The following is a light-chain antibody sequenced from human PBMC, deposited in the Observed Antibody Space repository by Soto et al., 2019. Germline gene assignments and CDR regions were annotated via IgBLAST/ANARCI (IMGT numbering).Light chain of an antibody. CDR1: QSVSSN. Sequence: DIVMGKCLAPLSVSPGEKATLSCRASQSVSSNLAWYQQKPGQAPRLLIYGASTRATGIPARFSGSGSGTEFTLTISSLQSEDFAVYYCQQYNNWPPFLLLGQGSKGDI. J-gene: IGKJ1*01. CDR3: QQYNNWPPFLL. CDR2: GAS. V-gene: IGKV3-15*01.